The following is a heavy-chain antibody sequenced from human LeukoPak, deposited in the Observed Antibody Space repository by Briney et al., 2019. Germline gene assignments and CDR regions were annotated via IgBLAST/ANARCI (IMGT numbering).Heavy chain of an antibody. CDR2: INHSGST. Sequence: SETLSLTCAVYGGSFSGYYWSWIRQPPGKGLEWIGEINHSGSTNYNPSLKSRVTISVDTSKNQFSLKLSSVTAADTDVYYCARGGPVLLWFGELFPFDYWGQGTLVTVSS. J-gene: IGHJ4*02. CDR1: GGSFSGYY. CDR3: ARGGPVLLWFGELFPFDY. D-gene: IGHD3-10*01. V-gene: IGHV4-34*01.